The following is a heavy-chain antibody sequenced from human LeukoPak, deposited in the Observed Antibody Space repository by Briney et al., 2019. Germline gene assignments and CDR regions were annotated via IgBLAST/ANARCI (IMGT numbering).Heavy chain of an antibody. V-gene: IGHV1-18*01. CDR3: ARDVLRFLEGLSLRPPINWFDP. D-gene: IGHD3-3*01. J-gene: IGHJ5*02. CDR1: GYTFTSYG. Sequence: GASVKVSCKASGYTFTSYGISWVRQAPGQGLEWMGWISAYNGNTNYAQKLQGRVTMTTDTSTSTAYMELRSLRSDDTAVYYCARDVLRFLEGLSLRPPINWFDPWGQGTLVTVSS. CDR2: ISAYNGNT.